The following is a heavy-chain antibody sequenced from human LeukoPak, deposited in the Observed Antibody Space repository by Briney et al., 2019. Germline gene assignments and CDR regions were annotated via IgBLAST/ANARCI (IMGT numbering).Heavy chain of an antibody. CDR1: GYTITSYG. CDR3: ARDDPYTAAAGADY. Sequence: ASVKVSCKVSGYTITSYGISWVRQAPGQGLEWMGWISVYNGKTNYAQKVQDRVTMTTDPSTTTAYMELRSLRSDDTAVYYCARDDPYTAAAGADYWGQGTLVTVSS. J-gene: IGHJ4*02. D-gene: IGHD6-13*01. V-gene: IGHV1-18*01. CDR2: ISVYNGKT.